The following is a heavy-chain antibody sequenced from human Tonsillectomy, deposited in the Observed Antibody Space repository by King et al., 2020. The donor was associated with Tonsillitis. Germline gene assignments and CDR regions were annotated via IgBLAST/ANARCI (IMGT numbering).Heavy chain of an antibody. J-gene: IGHJ4*02. CDR2: ISYDGSNK. CDR1: GFTFSSYG. Sequence: VQLVESGGGVVQPGRSLRFSCAASGFTFSSYGMHWFRQAPGKGLEWVALISYDGSNKYYDDSVKGRFTISRDNSKNPLYLQMNNLRAEDTAVYYCAKDHGYGDSYDYFDFWGQGTLVTVSS. V-gene: IGHV3-30*18. CDR3: AKDHGYGDSYDYFDF. D-gene: IGHD4-17*01.